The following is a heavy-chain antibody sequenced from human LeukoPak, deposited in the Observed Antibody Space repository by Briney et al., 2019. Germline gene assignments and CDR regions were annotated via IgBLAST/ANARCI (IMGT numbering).Heavy chain of an antibody. D-gene: IGHD3-10*01. V-gene: IGHV3-30*18. CDR3: AKALLWFGELSYFDY. CDR2: ISYDGSNK. J-gene: IGHJ4*02. Sequence: GRSLRLSCAASGFTFSSYGMHWVRQAPGKGLEWVAVISYDGSNKYYADSVKGGFTISRDNSNNTLYLQMNSLRAEDTAVYYCAKALLWFGELSYFDYWGQGTLVTVSS. CDR1: GFTFSSYG.